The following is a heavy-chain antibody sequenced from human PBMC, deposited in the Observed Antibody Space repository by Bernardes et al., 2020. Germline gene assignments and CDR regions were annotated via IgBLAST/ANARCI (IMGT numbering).Heavy chain of an antibody. CDR2: INHSGST. Sequence: SEPLSLTCAVYGGSFSGYYWSWIRQPPGKGLEWIGEINHSGSTNYNPSLKSRVTISVDTSKNQFSLKLSSVTAADTAVYYCARGRRATEWSNEYYYYYGMDVWGQGTTVTVSS. CDR1: GGSFSGYY. V-gene: IGHV4-34*01. D-gene: IGHD3-3*01. J-gene: IGHJ6*02. CDR3: ARGRRATEWSNEYYYYYGMDV.